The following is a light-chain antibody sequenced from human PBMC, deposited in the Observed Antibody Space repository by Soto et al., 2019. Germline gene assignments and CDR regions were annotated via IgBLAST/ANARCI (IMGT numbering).Light chain of an antibody. CDR2: SAS. CDR3: QHYNDWPPTWT. J-gene: IGKJ1*01. CDR1: QSVSSK. Sequence: EIVMTQSPATLSVSPGERDTLSCRASQSVSSKLAWYQQKPGQPPRVLIYSASTRSTGIPARFSGSGSGTEFTLTISSLQSEDVAVYYCQHYNDWPPTWTFGQGTRVEIK. V-gene: IGKV3-15*01.